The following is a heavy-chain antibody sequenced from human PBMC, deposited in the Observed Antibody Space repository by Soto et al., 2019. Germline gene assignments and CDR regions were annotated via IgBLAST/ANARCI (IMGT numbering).Heavy chain of an antibody. V-gene: IGHV3-9*01. J-gene: IGHJ4*02. CDR3: AKDNGITIFGVVISFDY. Sequence: GGSLRLSCAASGFTVSSNYKSWVRQAPGKGLEWVSGISWNSGSIGYADSVKGRFTISRDNAKNSLYLQMNSLRAEDTALYYCAKDNGITIFGVVISFDYWGQGTLVTVSS. CDR2: ISWNSGSI. CDR1: GFTVSSNY. D-gene: IGHD3-3*01.